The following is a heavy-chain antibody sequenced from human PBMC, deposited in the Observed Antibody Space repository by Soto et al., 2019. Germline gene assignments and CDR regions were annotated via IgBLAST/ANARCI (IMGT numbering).Heavy chain of an antibody. V-gene: IGHV3-30-3*01. J-gene: IGHJ5*02. CDR3: ASASSSRPVP. CDR1: GFTFSSYA. Sequence: QVQLVESGGGVVQPGRSLRLSCAASGFTFSSYAMHWVHQAPGKGLEWVALISYDGSNKYYADSVKGRFTISRDNSKNTLYLQMNSLRAEDTAVYYCASASSSRPVPWGQGTLVTVSS. CDR2: ISYDGSNK. D-gene: IGHD6-13*01.